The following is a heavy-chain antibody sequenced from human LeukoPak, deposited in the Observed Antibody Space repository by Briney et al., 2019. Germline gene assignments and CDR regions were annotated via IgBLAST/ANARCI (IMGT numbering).Heavy chain of an antibody. J-gene: IGHJ6*03. V-gene: IGHV3-20*04. Sequence: GRSLRLSCAASGFTFDDYGMSWVRQAPGKGLEWVSGINWNGGSTGYADSVKGRFTISRDNAKNSLYLQMNSLRAEDTALYYCARSGGAYYYYYYYMDVWGKGTTVTVSS. CDR2: INWNGGST. D-gene: IGHD3-10*01. CDR3: ARSGGAYYYYYYYMDV. CDR1: GFTFDDYG.